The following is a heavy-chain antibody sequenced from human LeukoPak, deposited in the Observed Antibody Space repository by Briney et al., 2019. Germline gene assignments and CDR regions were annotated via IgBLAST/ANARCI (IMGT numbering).Heavy chain of an antibody. CDR1: GFTFSSYG. CDR3: AKDPDSSGWYYFDY. V-gene: IGHV3-30*18. CDR2: ISYDGSNK. D-gene: IGHD6-19*01. J-gene: IGHJ4*02. Sequence: PGRSLRLSCAASGFTFSSYGMHWVRQAPGKGLEWVAVISYDGSNKYYADSVEGRLTISRENSKTTLYLQMNSLRAEDTAVYYCAKDPDSSGWYYFDYWGQGTLVTVSS.